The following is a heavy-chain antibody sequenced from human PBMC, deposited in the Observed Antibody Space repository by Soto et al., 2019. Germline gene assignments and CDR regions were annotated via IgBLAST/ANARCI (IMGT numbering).Heavy chain of an antibody. CDR3: AREPLKWYGMDV. V-gene: IGHV4-30-4*01. CDR2: IFYARST. D-gene: IGHD1-26*01. J-gene: IGHJ6*02. Sequence: QVQLQESGPGLVKPSQTLSLTCTVSGGSISSGDYYWSWIRQSPGTGLEWIGYIFYARSTYYNPSLRSRLASSVDTYKNQFSLKLSSVTDADAAVYYCAREPLKWYGMDVWGQGTTVTVSS. CDR1: GGSISSGDYY.